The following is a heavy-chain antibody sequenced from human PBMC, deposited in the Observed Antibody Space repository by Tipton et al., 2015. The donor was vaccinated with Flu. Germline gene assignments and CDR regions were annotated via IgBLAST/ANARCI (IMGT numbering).Heavy chain of an antibody. CDR1: GFTFSSYA. Sequence: SLRLSCAASGFTFSSYAMSWVRQAPGKGLEWVSAISGSGGSTYYADSVKGRFTISRDNSKNTLYLKMNSLRAEDTAVYYCASEGWGAPYFDSWGQGTLVTVSS. D-gene: IGHD3-16*01. V-gene: IGHV3-23*01. J-gene: IGHJ4*02. CDR2: ISGSGGST. CDR3: ASEGWGAPYFDS.